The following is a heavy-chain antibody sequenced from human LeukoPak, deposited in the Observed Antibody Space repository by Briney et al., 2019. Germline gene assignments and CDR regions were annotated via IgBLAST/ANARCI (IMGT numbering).Heavy chain of an antibody. CDR2: ISYDGTDK. CDR1: GFTFSSYI. CDR3: ARGSFGAGVGATMDDACDI. D-gene: IGHD1-26*01. V-gene: IGHV3-30*04. Sequence: PGGSLRLSCAASGFTFSSYIIHWVRQAPGKGLEWVAVISYDGTDKYYADSVKGRFTISRDNSKNTLYGQMNSLRAEDTAVYYCARGSFGAGVGATMDDACDIWGQRTMVTVSS. J-gene: IGHJ3*02.